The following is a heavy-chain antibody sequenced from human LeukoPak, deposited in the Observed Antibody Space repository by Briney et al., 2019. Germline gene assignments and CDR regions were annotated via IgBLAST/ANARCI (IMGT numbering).Heavy chain of an antibody. J-gene: IGHJ4*02. Sequence: SETLSLTCAVSGGSISSSSYYWGWIRQPPGKGLEWIGSIYYSGSTYYNPSLKSRVTISVDTSKNQFSLILSSVTAADTAVYFCARDCTNGRCYGAFDYWGQGSLVTVSS. V-gene: IGHV4-39*07. D-gene: IGHD4/OR15-4a*01. CDR1: GGSISSSSYY. CDR3: ARDCTNGRCYGAFDY. CDR2: IYYSGST.